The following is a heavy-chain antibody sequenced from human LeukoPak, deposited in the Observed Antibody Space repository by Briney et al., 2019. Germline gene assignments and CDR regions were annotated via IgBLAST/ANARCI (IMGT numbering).Heavy chain of an antibody. CDR3: ASQVVTGY. J-gene: IGHJ4*02. D-gene: IGHD3-22*01. CDR2: ISSSSSYI. V-gene: IGHV3-21*01. Sequence: GGSLRLSCAASGFTFSSYAMSWVRQAPGKGLEWVSSISSSSSYIYYADSVKGRFTISRDNAKNSLYLQMNSLRAEDTAVYYCASQVVTGYWGQGTLVTVSS. CDR1: GFTFSSYA.